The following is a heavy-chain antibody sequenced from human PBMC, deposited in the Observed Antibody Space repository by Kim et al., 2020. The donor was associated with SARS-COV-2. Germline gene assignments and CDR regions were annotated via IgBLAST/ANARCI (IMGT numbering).Heavy chain of an antibody. CDR1: GGSISSGGYY. J-gene: IGHJ4*02. V-gene: IGHV4-31*03. Sequence: SETLSLTCTVSGGSISSGGYYWSWIRQHPGKGLEWIGYIYYSGSTYYNPSLKSRVTISVDTSKNQFSLKLSSVTAADTAVYYCASLRTTTWGTMFDYWGQGTLVTVSS. CDR3: ASLRTTTWGTMFDY. D-gene: IGHD7-27*01. CDR2: IYYSGST.